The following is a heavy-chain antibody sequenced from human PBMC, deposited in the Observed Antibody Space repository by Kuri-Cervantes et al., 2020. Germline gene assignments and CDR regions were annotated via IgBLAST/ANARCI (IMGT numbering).Heavy chain of an antibody. CDR2: ISWNSGSI. D-gene: IGHD3-9*01. CDR1: GFTFDDYA. V-gene: IGHV3-9*01. J-gene: IGHJ6*02. CDR3: AKDQFPGDDILTGYQEYGMDV. Sequence: GGSLRLSCAASGFTFDDYAMHWVRQAPGKGLEWVSGISWNSGSIGYADSVKGRFAISRDNAKNSLYLQMNSLRAEDTAVYYCAKDQFPGDDILTGYQEYGMDVWGQGTTVTVSS.